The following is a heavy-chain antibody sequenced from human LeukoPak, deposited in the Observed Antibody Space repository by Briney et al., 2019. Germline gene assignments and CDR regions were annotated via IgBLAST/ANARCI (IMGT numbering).Heavy chain of an antibody. CDR3: ATTHDGGWYGTLDY. J-gene: IGHJ4*02. V-gene: IGHV4-61*02. D-gene: IGHD6-19*01. CDR1: GGSISSGDYY. Sequence: KPSETLSLTCTVSGGSISSGDYYWSWIRQPAGKGLEWIGRIYTSGSTNYNPSLKSRVTMSVDTSKNQFSLKLSSVTAADTAVYYCATTHDGGWYGTLDYWGQGTLVTVSS. CDR2: IYTSGST.